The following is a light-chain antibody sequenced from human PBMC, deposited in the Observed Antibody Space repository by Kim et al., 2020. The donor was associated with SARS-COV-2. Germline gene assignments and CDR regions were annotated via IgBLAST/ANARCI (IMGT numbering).Light chain of an antibody. Sequence: DIQMTQSPSTLSASVGDRVTITCRASQSVSSWLAWYQQKPGKAPKLLIYKASTLEGGVPSRFSGRGSGTEFTLTINTLQPDDFETYSCQQYDSNPYTFAKGTKLEIK. CDR1: QSVSSW. CDR3: QQYDSNPYT. J-gene: IGKJ2*01. V-gene: IGKV1-5*03. CDR2: KAS.